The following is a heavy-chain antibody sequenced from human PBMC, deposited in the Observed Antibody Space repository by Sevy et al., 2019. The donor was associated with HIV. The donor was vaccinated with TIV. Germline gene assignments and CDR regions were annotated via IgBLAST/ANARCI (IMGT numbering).Heavy chain of an antibody. CDR2: IYSGGST. D-gene: IGHD2-21*01. CDR1: GFTVSSNY. J-gene: IGHJ6*02. V-gene: IGHV3-53*01. CDR3: ARDLRIPGMDV. Sequence: QLGGSLRLSCAASGFTVSSNYMSWVRQAPGKGLEWVSVIYSGGSTYYADSVKGRFTISRDNSKNTLYLQMNSLRAEDTAVYYCARDLRIPGMDVWGQGTTVTVSS.